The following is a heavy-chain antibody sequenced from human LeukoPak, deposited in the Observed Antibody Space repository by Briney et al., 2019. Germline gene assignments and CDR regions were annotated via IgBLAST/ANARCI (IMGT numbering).Heavy chain of an antibody. CDR1: GGSISSYY. CDR2: IYTSGST. CDR3: ARDRGKGVAARLTYNWFDH. J-gene: IGHJ5*02. D-gene: IGHD6-6*01. Sequence: SETLSLTCTVSGGSISSYYWSWLRQPAGKGLEWIGRIYTSGSTNYNPSLKSRVTMSVDTSKNQFSLKLSSVTAADTAVYYCARDRGKGVAARLTYNWFDHWGQGTLVTVSS. V-gene: IGHV4-4*07.